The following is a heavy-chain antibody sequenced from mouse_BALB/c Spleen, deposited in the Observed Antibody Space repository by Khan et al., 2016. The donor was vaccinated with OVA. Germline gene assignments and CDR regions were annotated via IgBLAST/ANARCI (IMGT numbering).Heavy chain of an antibody. J-gene: IGHJ1*01. CDR2: IHYSNLT. V-gene: IGHV3-1*02. Sequence: EVQLQESGPDLVKPSQSLSLTCTVTGYSITSGYSWHWIRQFPGNKLEWLGYIHYSNLTDYIPSLKSRISITRDTSRNQFFLQLNSVTTEDTATYYWATRNYGNYWYFDVWGAGTTVTVSA. CDR1: GYSITSGYS. D-gene: IGHD2-1*01. CDR3: ATRNYGNYWYFDV.